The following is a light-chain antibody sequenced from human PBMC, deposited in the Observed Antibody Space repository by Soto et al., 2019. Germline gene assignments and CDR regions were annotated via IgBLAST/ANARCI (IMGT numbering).Light chain of an antibody. J-gene: IGLJ3*02. V-gene: IGLV4-69*01. CDR3: QSWGTGIRV. Sequence: QLVLTQSPSASASLGASVKLTCTLSSGHSNYAIAWHQQQPEKGPRYLMNLKSDGSHYKGDGIPDRFSGSSSGAERYLTISSLQSEDEGDYYCQSWGTGIRVFGGGTKVTVL. CDR2: LKSDGSH. CDR1: SGHSNYA.